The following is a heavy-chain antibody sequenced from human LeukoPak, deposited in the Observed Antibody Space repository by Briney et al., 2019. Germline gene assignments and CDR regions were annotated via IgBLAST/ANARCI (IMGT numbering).Heavy chain of an antibody. CDR2: ISTGGGST. Sequence: PGGSLRLSCAASGXRFSSYWMTWVRQAPGKGLEWVSAISTGGGSTYYADSVKGRFTISRDNPNNTLYLQMNNLRAEDTAVYYCAKPRDSIVGTTTPTRLATLDIWGQGTMVTVSS. V-gene: IGHV3-23*01. D-gene: IGHD1-26*01. CDR3: AKPRDSIVGTTTPTRLATLDI. CDR1: GXRFSSYW. J-gene: IGHJ3*02.